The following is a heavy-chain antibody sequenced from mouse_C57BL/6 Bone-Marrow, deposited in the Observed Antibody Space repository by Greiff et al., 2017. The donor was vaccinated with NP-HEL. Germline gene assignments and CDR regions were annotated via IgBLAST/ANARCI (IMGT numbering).Heavy chain of an antibody. V-gene: IGHV5-17*01. CDR1: GFTFSDYG. CDR3: AIYGSSSGDY. J-gene: IGHJ2*01. CDR2: ISSGSSTI. Sequence: EVPLVESGGGLVKPGGSLKLSCAASGFTFSDYGMHWVRQAPEKGLEWVAYISSGSSTIYYADTVKGRFTLSRDNAKNTLFLQMTSLRSEDTAMYYCAIYGSSSGDYWGQGTTLTVSS. D-gene: IGHD1-1*01.